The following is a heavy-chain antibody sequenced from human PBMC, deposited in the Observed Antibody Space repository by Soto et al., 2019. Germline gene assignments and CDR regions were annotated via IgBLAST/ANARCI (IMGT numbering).Heavy chain of an antibody. CDR2: ISSIGVAT. Sequence: EVQLVESGGGLVQPGGSLRLSCAASGFTFSIHEMNWVRQAPGKGLEWVSYISSIGVATYYADSVKGRFTISSDNAKNSLYLQMNSLRAEDTAVYYCAREGRVGGIDYWGQGTPFTVSS. CDR3: AREGRVGGIDY. CDR1: GFTFSIHE. V-gene: IGHV3-48*03. J-gene: IGHJ4*02. D-gene: IGHD6-19*01.